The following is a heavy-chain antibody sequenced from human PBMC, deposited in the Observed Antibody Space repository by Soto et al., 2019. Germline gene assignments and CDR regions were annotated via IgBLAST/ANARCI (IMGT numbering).Heavy chain of an antibody. Sequence: PGGSLRLSCAASGFTFNTYGMTWVRQAPGKGLEWVSTVSGSGGGTYYADSVKGRFTISRVNSKNTMYLQMSNLRAEDTAVYFCARIGPYCGGDYGTDHYYRGMDVWGQGSPVTVSS. CDR3: ARIGPYCGGDYGTDHYYRGMDV. J-gene: IGHJ6*02. CDR1: GFTFNTYG. V-gene: IGHV3-23*01. CDR2: VSGSGGGT. D-gene: IGHD2-21*02.